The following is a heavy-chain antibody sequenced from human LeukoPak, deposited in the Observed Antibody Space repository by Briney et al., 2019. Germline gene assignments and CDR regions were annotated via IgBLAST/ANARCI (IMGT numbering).Heavy chain of an antibody. CDR1: GVSLSSNSYY. V-gene: IGHV4-39*01. CDR2: IYYSGSP. Sequence: SETLSLTCTVSGVSLSSNSYYWGWIRQPPGKGLEWIGNIYYSGSPYYNPSRKSRLTISVDTSENQFSVRLSSVTAADTAVYYCARLTSGWFYFNYWGQGTLVTVSS. CDR3: ARLTSGWFYFNY. J-gene: IGHJ4*02. D-gene: IGHD6-19*01.